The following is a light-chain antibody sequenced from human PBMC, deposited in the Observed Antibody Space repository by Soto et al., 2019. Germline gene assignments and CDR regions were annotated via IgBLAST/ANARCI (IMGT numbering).Light chain of an antibody. J-gene: IGKJ4*01. CDR3: QPYNNWPLT. V-gene: IGKV3D-15*01. Sequence: EIVMTQSPATLSVSPGERATLSCRASQSVSSYSLAWYQQKPGQAPRLVMYGTSNRATGIPDRFSGSGSGTEFTLTINSLQSEDFAVYYCQPYNNWPLTFGGGTKVDIK. CDR1: QSVSSY. CDR2: GTS.